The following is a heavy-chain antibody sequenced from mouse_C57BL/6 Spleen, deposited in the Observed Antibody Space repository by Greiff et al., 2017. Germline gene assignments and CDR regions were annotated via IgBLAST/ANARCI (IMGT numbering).Heavy chain of an antibody. CDR2: IRLKSDNYAT. D-gene: IGHD1-1*01. CDR1: GFTFSNYW. CDR3: TVYYGSSDY. V-gene: IGHV6-3*01. J-gene: IGHJ3*01. Sequence: EVQGVESGGGLVQPGGSMKLSCVASGFTFSNYWMNWVRQSPEKGLEWVAQIRLKSDNYATHYAESVKGRFTISRDDSKSSVYLQMNNLRAEDTGIYYCTVYYGSSDYWGQGTLVTVSA.